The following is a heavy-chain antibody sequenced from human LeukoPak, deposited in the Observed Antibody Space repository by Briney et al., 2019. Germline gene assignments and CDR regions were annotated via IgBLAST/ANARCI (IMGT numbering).Heavy chain of an antibody. CDR1: GYSISSYY. CDR3: ARGGSWFDP. Sequence: SETLSLTCIVSGYSISSYYWSWIRQPPGKGLEWIGYIYYSGSTNYNPSLKSRVTISVDTSKNQFSLKLTSVTAADTAVYYCARGGSWFDPWGQGTLVTVSS. CDR2: IYYSGST. D-gene: IGHD3-10*01. J-gene: IGHJ5*02. V-gene: IGHV4-59*01.